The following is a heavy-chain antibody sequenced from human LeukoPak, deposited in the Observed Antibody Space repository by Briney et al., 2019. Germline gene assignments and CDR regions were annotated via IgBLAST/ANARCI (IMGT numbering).Heavy chain of an antibody. J-gene: IGHJ3*02. CDR1: GFTVSSNY. V-gene: IGHV3-53*01. CDR2: IYSGGST. D-gene: IGHD6-25*01. CDR3: ARALPAAGSPFDAFDI. Sequence: GGSLRLSCAASGFTVSSNYMSWVRQAPGKGLEWVSVIYSGGSTYYADSVKGRFTISRDNSKNTLSLQMNSLRAEDTAVYYCARALPAAGSPFDAFDIWGEGTMVTVSS.